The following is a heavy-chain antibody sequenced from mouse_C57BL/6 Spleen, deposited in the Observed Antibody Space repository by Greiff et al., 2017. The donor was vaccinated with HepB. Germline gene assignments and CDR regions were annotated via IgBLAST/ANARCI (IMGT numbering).Heavy chain of an antibody. V-gene: IGHV1-26*01. Sequence: VQLQQSGPELVKPGASVKISCKASGYTFTDYYMNWVKQSHGKSLEWIGDINPNNGGTSYNQKFKGKATLTVDKSSSTAYMELRSLTSEDSAVYYCARGDYYGSIFAYWGQGTLVTVSA. CDR2: INPNNGGT. D-gene: IGHD1-1*01. CDR1: GYTFTDYY. CDR3: ARGDYYGSIFAY. J-gene: IGHJ3*01.